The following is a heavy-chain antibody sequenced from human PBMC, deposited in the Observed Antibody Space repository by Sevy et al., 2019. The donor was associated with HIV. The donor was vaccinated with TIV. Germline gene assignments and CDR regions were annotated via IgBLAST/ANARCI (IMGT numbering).Heavy chain of an antibody. Sequence: GGSPRLSCAASGFTFSSYAMSWVRQAPGKGLEWVSAISGSGGSTYYADSVKGRFTISRDNSKDTLYLQMNSLRPEDTAVYYCVNDGTYDSSRSGPFDIWGQGTMVTVSS. V-gene: IGHV3-23*01. J-gene: IGHJ3*02. CDR3: VNDGTYDSSRSGPFDI. CDR1: GFTFSSYA. CDR2: ISGSGGST. D-gene: IGHD3-22*01.